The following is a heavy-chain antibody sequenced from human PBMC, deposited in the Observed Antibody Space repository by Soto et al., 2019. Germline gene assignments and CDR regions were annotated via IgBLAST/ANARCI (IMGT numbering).Heavy chain of an antibody. CDR2: MNPNSGDT. CDR1: GYTFTNHD. D-gene: IGHD1-1*01. Sequence: QVQLVQSGAEVKKPGASVKVACKASGYTFTNHDINWVRQATGQGPEWMGWMNPNSGDTGYAQNFQDRVTMTRDTSTRTAYMELSSLRSEDTDVYYCARVGGNWNDDYFDYCGQGTLVTVSS. V-gene: IGHV1-8*01. J-gene: IGHJ4*02. CDR3: ARVGGNWNDDYFDY.